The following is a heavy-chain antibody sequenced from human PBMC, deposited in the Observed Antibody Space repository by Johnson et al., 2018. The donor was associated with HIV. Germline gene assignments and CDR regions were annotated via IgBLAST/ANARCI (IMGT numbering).Heavy chain of an antibody. D-gene: IGHD3-22*01. CDR1: GFTFSSYD. Sequence: VQLVESGGGLVQPGGSLRLSCAASGFTFSSYDMHWVRQATGKGLEWVSAIGTAGDTYYPGSVKGRFTISRENAKNSLYLQMNSLRAGDTAVYYCASGGVYYDKAFDIWGQGTIVTVSS. CDR2: IGTAGDT. CDR3: ASGGVYYDKAFDI. J-gene: IGHJ3*02. V-gene: IGHV3-13*01.